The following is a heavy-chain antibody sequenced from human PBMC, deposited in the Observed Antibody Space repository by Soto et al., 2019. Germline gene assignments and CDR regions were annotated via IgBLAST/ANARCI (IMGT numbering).Heavy chain of an antibody. V-gene: IGHV4-30-4*01. J-gene: IGHJ4*02. Sequence: SETLSLTCTVSGGSISSGDYYWSWIRQPPGKGLEWIGYIYYSGSTYYNPSLKSRVTISVDTSKNQFSLKLSSVTAADTALYYCARGTTYYDFWSGYDYWGQGTLVT. CDR1: GGSISSGDYY. CDR2: IYYSGST. D-gene: IGHD3-3*01. CDR3: ARGTTYYDFWSGYDY.